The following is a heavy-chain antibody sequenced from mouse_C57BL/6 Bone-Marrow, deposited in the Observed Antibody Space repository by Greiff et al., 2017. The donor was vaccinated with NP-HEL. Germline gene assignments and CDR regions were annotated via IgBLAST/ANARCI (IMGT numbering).Heavy chain of an antibody. V-gene: IGHV1-82*01. CDR2: IYPGGGDT. Sequence: VQLQQSGPELVKPGASVKISCTASGYAFSSSWMNWVKQSPGKGLEWIGRIYPGGGDTNYNGKFKGKATLTADKSSSTAYMQLSRLTSGDSAVDVCARGWDYDGFDYGGQGTTLTVSS. D-gene: IGHD2-4*01. CDR1: GYAFSSSW. CDR3: ARGWDYDGFDY. J-gene: IGHJ2*01.